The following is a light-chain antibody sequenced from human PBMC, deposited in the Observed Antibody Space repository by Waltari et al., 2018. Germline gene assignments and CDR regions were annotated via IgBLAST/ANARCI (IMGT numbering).Light chain of an antibody. CDR2: DVT. CDR1: RNDLPIYNP. J-gene: IGLJ2*01. CDR3: CSYAGSYTVV. Sequence: QSALTQPRPVSGSPGQSVPISCTATRNDLPIYNPSSRYQQHPGKAPKLIIYDVTKRPSGVPDRFSASNSGSTASLTISGLQAEDEADYHCCSYAGSYTVVFGGGTKLTVL. V-gene: IGLV2-11*01.